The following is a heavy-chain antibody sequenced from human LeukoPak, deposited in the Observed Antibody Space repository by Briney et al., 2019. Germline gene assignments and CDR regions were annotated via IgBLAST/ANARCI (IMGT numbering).Heavy chain of an antibody. CDR2: IKQDGSEK. J-gene: IGHJ4*02. V-gene: IGHV3-7*01. Sequence: GGSLRLSCAASGFTFNSYWMSWVRQAPGKGLEWVANIKQDGSEKYYVDPVKGRFTISRDNAKNSLYLQMNSLRAEDTAVYYCAREVGRGYSGYSYYFDYWGQGTLVTVSS. D-gene: IGHD5-12*01. CDR1: GFTFNSYW. CDR3: AREVGRGYSGYSYYFDY.